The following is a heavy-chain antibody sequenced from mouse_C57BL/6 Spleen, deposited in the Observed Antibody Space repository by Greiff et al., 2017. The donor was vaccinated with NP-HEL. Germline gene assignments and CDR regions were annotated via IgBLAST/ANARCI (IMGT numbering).Heavy chain of an antibody. D-gene: IGHD2-4*01. CDR2: IYPGSGST. Sequence: QVQLQQPGAELVKPGASVKMSCKASGYTFTSYWITWVKQRPGQGLEWIGDIYPGSGSTNYNEKFKSKATLTVDTSSSTAYMQLSSLTSEDSAVYYCASLYYDYDGGFAYWGQGTLVTVSA. CDR3: ASLYYDYDGGFAY. V-gene: IGHV1-55*01. CDR1: GYTFTSYW. J-gene: IGHJ3*01.